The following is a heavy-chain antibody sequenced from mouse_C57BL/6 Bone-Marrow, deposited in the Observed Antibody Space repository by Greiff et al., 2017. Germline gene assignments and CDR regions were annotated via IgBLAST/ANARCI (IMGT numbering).Heavy chain of an antibody. CDR2: NYPRSGNT. CDR1: GYTFTSYG. J-gene: IGHJ3*01. D-gene: IGHD3-3*01. CDR3: ARSGLLFAY. Sequence: VQLQQSGAELARPGASVKLSCKASGYTFTSYGISWVKQRTGQGLEWIGENYPRSGNTYYNEKFKGKATLTADKSSSTAYMELRSLTSEDSAVYFCARSGLLFAYWGQGTLVTVSA. V-gene: IGHV1-81*01.